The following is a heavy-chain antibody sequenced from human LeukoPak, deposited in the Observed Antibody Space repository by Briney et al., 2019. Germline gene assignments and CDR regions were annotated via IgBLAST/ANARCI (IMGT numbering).Heavy chain of an antibody. J-gene: IGHJ4*02. CDR3: AKDKGPAVGTGTALGY. CDR1: GFTFSTYG. D-gene: IGHD1-1*01. V-gene: IGHV3-30*18. Sequence: GGSLRLSCAASGFTFSTYGMHWVRQAPGKGLEWVALISYDGSNKQYTDSVKGRFTISRDNSKNTLYLQMNSLRTEDTAVYYCAKDKGPAVGTGTALGYWGQGTPVTVSS. CDR2: ISYDGSNK.